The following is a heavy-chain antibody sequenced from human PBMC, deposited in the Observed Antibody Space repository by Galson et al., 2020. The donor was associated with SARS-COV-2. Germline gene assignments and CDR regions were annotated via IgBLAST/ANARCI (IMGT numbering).Heavy chain of an antibody. Sequence: SETLSLTCTVSGDSISSGSYYWGWIRQPPGKGLEWLGSIYYTGNTYYNPSLKSRVTISVDTSNNQFSLKLTSVTAADTAVYYCARHHNDVGDYVSSPDWFDPWGQGTLVTVCS. CDR1: GDSISSGSYY. D-gene: IGHD4-17*01. CDR2: IYYTGNT. J-gene: IGHJ5*02. V-gene: IGHV4-39*01. CDR3: ARHHNDVGDYVSSPDWFDP.